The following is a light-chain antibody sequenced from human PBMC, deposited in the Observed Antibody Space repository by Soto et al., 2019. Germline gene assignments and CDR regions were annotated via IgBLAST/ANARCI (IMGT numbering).Light chain of an antibody. CDR3: QQFGSSPGFT. Sequence: EIGVTQSPGTLSLSPGERATLSCRASQSINSRYLAWYQQKPGQAPRLLIYGASSRATGIPDRFSGSGSGTDFTRTISRLEPEYFAVYYCQQFGSSPGFTFGPGTIVDIK. J-gene: IGKJ3*01. CDR2: GAS. V-gene: IGKV3-20*01. CDR1: QSINSRY.